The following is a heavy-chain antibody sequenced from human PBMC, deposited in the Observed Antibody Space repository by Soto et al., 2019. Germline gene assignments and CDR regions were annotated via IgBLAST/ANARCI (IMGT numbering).Heavy chain of an antibody. V-gene: IGHV3-66*01. CDR1: ALTASKNY. D-gene: IGHD3-10*01. CDR3: ARGGSGSDWDYYGMDV. J-gene: IGHJ6*02. Sequence: EVQLVESGGGLVQPGGSLRLSCAGSALTASKNYMSWVRQPPGKGLEWVSVIYSGGTTYYEDCVKDRFSISRDNAKSTLYLQTDNLSAGDTAVYYCARGGSGSDWDYYGMDVWGQWTTVTVSS. CDR2: IYSGGTT.